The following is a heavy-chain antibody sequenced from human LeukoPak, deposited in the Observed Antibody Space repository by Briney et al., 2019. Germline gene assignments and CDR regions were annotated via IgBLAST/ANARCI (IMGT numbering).Heavy chain of an antibody. J-gene: IGHJ4*02. CDR2: ISTHGDST. V-gene: IGHV3-64D*06. Sequence: GGSLRLSCSASGFTFSSYAMHWVRQAPGKGLEYVSAISTHGDSTYYADSVKGRFTISRDDSKNTLYLQMSSLRVEDMAVYYCVKESTTSWLFDYWGQGTLVIVSS. CDR3: VKESTTSWLFDY. CDR1: GFTFSSYA. D-gene: IGHD2-2*01.